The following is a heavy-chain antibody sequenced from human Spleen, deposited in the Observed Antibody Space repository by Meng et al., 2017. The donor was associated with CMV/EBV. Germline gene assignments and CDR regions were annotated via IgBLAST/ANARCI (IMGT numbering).Heavy chain of an antibody. CDR2: INHSGST. CDR1: GGSFSGYY. J-gene: IGHJ4*02. Sequence: QGQLRQLGEGVLEPSETLSLTCAVYGGSFSGYYWSWIRQPPGKGLEWIGEINHSGSTNYNPSLKSRVTISVDTSKNQFSLKLSSVTAADTAVYYCARYAWHSMMPFDYWGQGTLVTVSS. V-gene: IGHV4-34*01. D-gene: IGHD3-22*01. CDR3: ARYAWHSMMPFDY.